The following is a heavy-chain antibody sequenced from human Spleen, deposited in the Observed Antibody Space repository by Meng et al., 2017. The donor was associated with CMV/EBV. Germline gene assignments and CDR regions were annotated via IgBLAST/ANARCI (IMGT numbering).Heavy chain of an antibody. J-gene: IGHJ4*02. V-gene: IGHV3-23*01. CDR1: GFTFSSYS. CDR3: AKLGPIAADWGGYYFDY. Sequence: GESLKISCAASGFTFSSYSMNWVRQAPGKGLEWVSAISGSGCSTYYADSVKGRFTISRDNSKNTLYLQMNSLRAEDTAVYYCAKLGPIAADWGGYYFDYWGQGTLVTVSS. D-gene: IGHD6-13*01. CDR2: ISGSGCST.